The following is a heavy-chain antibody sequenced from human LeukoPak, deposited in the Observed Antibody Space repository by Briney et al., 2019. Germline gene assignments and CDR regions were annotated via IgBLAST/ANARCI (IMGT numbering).Heavy chain of an antibody. CDR3: ARDYYDSSGYYRGGLDWFDP. J-gene: IGHJ5*02. CDR1: GGSISSYY. V-gene: IGHV4-59*12. CDR2: IYYSGST. D-gene: IGHD3-22*01. Sequence: SETLSLTCTVSGGSISSYYWSWIRQPPGKGLEWIGYIYYSGSTNYNPSLKSRVTISVDTSKDQFSLKLSSVTAADTAVYYCARDYYDSSGYYRGGLDWFDPWGQGTLVTVSS.